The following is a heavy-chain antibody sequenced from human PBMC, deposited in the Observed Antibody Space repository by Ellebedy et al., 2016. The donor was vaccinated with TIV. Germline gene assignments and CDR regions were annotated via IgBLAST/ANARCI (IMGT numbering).Heavy chain of an antibody. CDR3: AASESAYSDY. Sequence: MPSETLSLTCTVSGGSIRNYYCTWIRQPPGKGLEWIGHMYYSVSSNYNPSLKSRVTMSIDTSKNQFSLKMSSVTAADTAVYYRAASESAYSDYWGPGTLVTGSS. D-gene: IGHD3-16*01. V-gene: IGHV4-59*01. J-gene: IGHJ4*02. CDR1: GGSIRNYY. CDR2: MYYSVSS.